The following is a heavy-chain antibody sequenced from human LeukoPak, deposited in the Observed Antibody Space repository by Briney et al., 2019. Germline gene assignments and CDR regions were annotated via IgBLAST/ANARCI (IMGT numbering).Heavy chain of an antibody. J-gene: IGHJ5*02. CDR1: GGSISNYF. CDR2: IYYSGST. CDR3: ARVPVPAVMISNGSWFDP. V-gene: IGHV4-59*01. D-gene: IGHD2-2*01. Sequence: SETLSLTCSVSGGSISNYFWTWIRQPPGKGLEWIGYIYYSGSTNYNPSLKTRVNISVDSSNIQFSLKLSSVSAADTAVYYCARVPVPAVMISNGSWFDPWGQGTLVTVSS.